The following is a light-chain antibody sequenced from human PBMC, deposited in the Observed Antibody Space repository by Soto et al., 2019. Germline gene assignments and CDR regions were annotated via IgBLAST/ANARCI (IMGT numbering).Light chain of an antibody. J-gene: IGKJ1*01. Sequence: EIVMTQSPATLSVSPGARAPLSCRASQSVSSNLAWYQQKPGQAPRLLIYGASTRATGIPARFSGSGSGTEFTLTISSLYSEDFAVYYCQQYNNWPPWTFGQGTKVDIK. CDR1: QSVSSN. CDR3: QQYNNWPPWT. CDR2: GAS. V-gene: IGKV3-15*01.